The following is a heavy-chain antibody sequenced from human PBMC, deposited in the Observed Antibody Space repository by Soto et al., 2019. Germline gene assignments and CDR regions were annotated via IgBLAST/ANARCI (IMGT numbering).Heavy chain of an antibody. CDR2: IYYSGST. CDR1: GGSISSGGYY. D-gene: IGHD2-15*01. J-gene: IGHJ6*02. V-gene: IGHV4-31*03. Sequence: SETLSLTCTVSGGSISSGGYYWSWIRQHPGKGLEWIGYIYYSGSTYYNPSLKSRVTISVDTSKNQFSLKLSSVTAADTAVYYCARENCSGGSCPQNYGMDVWGQGTTVTVSS. CDR3: ARENCSGGSCPQNYGMDV.